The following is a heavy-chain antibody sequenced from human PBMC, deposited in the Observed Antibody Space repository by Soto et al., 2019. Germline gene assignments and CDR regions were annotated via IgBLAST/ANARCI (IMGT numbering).Heavy chain of an antibody. CDR3: ARGWGRRFDY. CDR2: INQSGST. D-gene: IGHD7-27*01. V-gene: IGHV4-34*01. Sequence: QWRLQPGGAGLLKPSETLSLTCAFSGGSFSGYYWNWIRQPPGQGLEWIGEINQSGSTNYNPALKSRGHLSVDRTKTQFSLKLSSVPARDTAVSYCARGWGRRFDYWGQGPLVTVSS. J-gene: IGHJ4*02. CDR1: GGSFSGYY.